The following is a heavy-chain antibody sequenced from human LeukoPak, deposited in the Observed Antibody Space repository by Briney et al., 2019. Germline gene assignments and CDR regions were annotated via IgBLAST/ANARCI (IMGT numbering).Heavy chain of an antibody. CDR1: GFTFSTYS. Sequence: PGGSLRLSCAASGFTFSTYSMNWVRQAPGKGLEWVSSISSSSIYIYYADSVKGRFTISRDNAKNSLYLQMNSLRAEDTAVYYCASSTVTKGFGASDIWGQGTMVTVSS. CDR2: ISSSSIYI. D-gene: IGHD4-17*01. V-gene: IGHV3-21*01. CDR3: ASSTVTKGFGASDI. J-gene: IGHJ3*02.